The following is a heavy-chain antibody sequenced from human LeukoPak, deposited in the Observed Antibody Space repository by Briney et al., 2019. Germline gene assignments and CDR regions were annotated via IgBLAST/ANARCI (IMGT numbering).Heavy chain of an antibody. J-gene: IGHJ4*02. CDR2: ISGSSSYI. CDR1: GFTFSSYS. D-gene: IGHD2-2*01. CDR3: ARAGYCSSTSCYDY. V-gene: IGHV3-21*01. Sequence: GGSLRLSCAASGFTFSSYSMNWVRQAPGKGLEWVSSISGSSSYIYYADSVKGRFTISRDNAKNSLYLQMNSLRAEDTAVYYCARAGYCSSTSCYDYWGQGTLVTVSS.